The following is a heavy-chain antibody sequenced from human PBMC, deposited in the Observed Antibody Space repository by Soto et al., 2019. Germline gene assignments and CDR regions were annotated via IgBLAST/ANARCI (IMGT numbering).Heavy chain of an antibody. CDR1: GFTFSNAW. V-gene: IGHV3-15*01. CDR2: IKSKTDGGTT. D-gene: IGHD3-22*01. Sequence: EVQLVESGGGLVKPGGSLRLSCAASGFTFSNAWMSWVRQAPGKGLEWVGRIKSKTDGGTTDYAAPVKGRFTISRXDXKXXLYLQMNSLKTEDTAVYYCTFYYYDSSGYYSDFDYWGQGTLVTVSS. J-gene: IGHJ4*02. CDR3: TFYYYDSSGYYSDFDY.